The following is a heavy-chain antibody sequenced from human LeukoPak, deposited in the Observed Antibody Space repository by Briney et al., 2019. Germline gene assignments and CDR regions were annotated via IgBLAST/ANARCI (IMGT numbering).Heavy chain of an antibody. Sequence: GASVKVSCKASGYTFTSYYIHWVRQAPGQGLEWMGIINPSGGSTNYAQKFQGRVTITRNTSISTAYMELSSLRSEDTAVYYCARGPGYYGSGSYLIYYYYYYMDVWGKGTTVTVSS. CDR1: GYTFTSYY. CDR2: INPSGGST. J-gene: IGHJ6*03. D-gene: IGHD3-10*01. CDR3: ARGPGYYGSGSYLIYYYYYYMDV. V-gene: IGHV1-46*01.